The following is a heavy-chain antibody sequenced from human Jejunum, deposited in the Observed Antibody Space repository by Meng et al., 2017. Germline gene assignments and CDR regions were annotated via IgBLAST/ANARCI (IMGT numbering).Heavy chain of an antibody. D-gene: IGHD4-17*01. J-gene: IGHJ4*02. V-gene: IGHV1-69*10. Sequence: QVQLVRSGSGVKKPGSAVQVSCKASGGTFSNYTISWVRQAPGQGLEWMGRVIPVLDMANYAQKFQDRVTITADKSTSTAYMELSSLRSEDTAVYYCARDQYGDYAFDYWGQGTLVTVSS. CDR3: ARDQYGDYAFDY. CDR1: GGTFSNYT. CDR2: VIPVLDMA.